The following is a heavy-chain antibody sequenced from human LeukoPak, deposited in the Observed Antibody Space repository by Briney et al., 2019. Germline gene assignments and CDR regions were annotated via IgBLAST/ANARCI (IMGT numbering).Heavy chain of an antibody. V-gene: IGHV4-59*12. CDR1: GGSISSYY. Sequence: PSETLSLTCTVSGGSISSYYWSWIRQPPGKGLEWIGYIYYSGSTNYNPSLKSRVTISVDTSKNQFSLKLSSVTAADTAVYYCARDQGYSSSQFDYWGQGTLVTVSS. J-gene: IGHJ4*02. D-gene: IGHD6-13*01. CDR3: ARDQGYSSSQFDY. CDR2: IYYSGST.